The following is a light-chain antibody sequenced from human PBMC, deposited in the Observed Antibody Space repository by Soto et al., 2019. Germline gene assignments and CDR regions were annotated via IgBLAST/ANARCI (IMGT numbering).Light chain of an antibody. CDR2: NAA. CDR3: QQYNGDSRG. Sequence: DIQMTQSPSTLTASVGDRVTITCRASQNINIWLAWYQQKPGKAPKLLIYNAAYLESGVPSRFSGRGSGTEFTLTIISLQPDDFAIYYCQQYNGDSRGFGQQTKVDIK. J-gene: IGKJ1*01. CDR1: QNINIW. V-gene: IGKV1-5*01.